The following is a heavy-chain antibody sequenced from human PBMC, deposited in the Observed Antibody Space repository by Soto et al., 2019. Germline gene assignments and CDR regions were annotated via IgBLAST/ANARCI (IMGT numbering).Heavy chain of an antibody. CDR3: ARLNWNDGYYYYYYGMDV. D-gene: IGHD1-1*01. V-gene: IGHV4-59*08. J-gene: IGHJ6*02. CDR1: GGSISSYY. Sequence: TSETLSLTCTVSGGSISSYYWSWIRQPPGKGLEWIGYIYYSGSTNYNPSLKSRVTISVDTSKNQFSLKLSSVTAADTAVYYCARLNWNDGYYYYYYGMDVWGQGTTVTVSS. CDR2: IYYSGST.